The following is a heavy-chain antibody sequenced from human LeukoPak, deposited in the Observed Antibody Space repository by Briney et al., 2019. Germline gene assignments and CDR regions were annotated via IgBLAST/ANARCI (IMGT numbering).Heavy chain of an antibody. J-gene: IGHJ4*02. D-gene: IGHD3-10*02. CDR3: VRVSVRDYYFDY. CDR1: GFRFGGYA. CDR2: IRSKALYGTS. V-gene: IGHV3-49*04. Sequence: GGSLRLSCTGSGFRFGGYALSWVRQAPGKGLEWVGFIRSKALYGTSEYAASVEGRFSISRDDSNNIAYLQMNSLKTDDTAVYFCVRVSVRDYYFDYWGQGTLVTVSS.